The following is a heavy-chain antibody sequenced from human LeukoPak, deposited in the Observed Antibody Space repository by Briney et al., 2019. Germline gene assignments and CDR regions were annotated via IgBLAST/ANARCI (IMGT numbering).Heavy chain of an antibody. CDR1: GGSISSSSYY. V-gene: IGHV4-39*01. D-gene: IGHD5-18*01. CDR3: ARLRAIQLWGTPRWYYFDY. CDR2: IYYSGST. Sequence: SETLSLTCAVYGGSISSSSYYWGWIRQPPGKGLEWIGSIYYSGSTYYNPSLKSRVTISVDTSKNQFSLKLSSVTAADTAVYYCARLRAIQLWGTPRWYYFDYWGQGTLVTVSS. J-gene: IGHJ4*02.